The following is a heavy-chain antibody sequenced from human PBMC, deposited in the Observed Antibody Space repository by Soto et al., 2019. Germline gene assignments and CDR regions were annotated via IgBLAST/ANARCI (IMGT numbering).Heavy chain of an antibody. J-gene: IGHJ4*02. CDR1: GFTFSDYY. CDR3: ARDRAPKPDIVVVVAATPSGDY. CDR2: ISSSGSTI. V-gene: IGHV3-11*01. D-gene: IGHD2-15*01. Sequence: QVQLVESGGGLVQPGGSLRLSCAASGFTFSDYYMSWIRQAPGKGLEWVSYISSSGSTIYYADSVKGRFTISRDNAKNSLYLQMNSLRAEDTAVYYCARDRAPKPDIVVVVAATPSGDYWGQGTLVTVSS.